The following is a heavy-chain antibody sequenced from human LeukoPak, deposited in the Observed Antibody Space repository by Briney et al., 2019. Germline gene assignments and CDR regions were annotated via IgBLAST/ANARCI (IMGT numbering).Heavy chain of an antibody. CDR2: IWYDGSNK. V-gene: IGHV3-30*02. CDR3: AKDSTLWFGDSDH. J-gene: IGHJ5*02. CDR1: GFTFSSYG. Sequence: PGGSLRLSCAASGFTFSSYGMHWVRQAPGKGLEWVAVIWYDGSNKYYADSVKGRFTISRDNSKNTLYLQMNSLRAEDTAMYYCAKDSTLWFGDSDHWGQGTLVTVSS. D-gene: IGHD3-10*01.